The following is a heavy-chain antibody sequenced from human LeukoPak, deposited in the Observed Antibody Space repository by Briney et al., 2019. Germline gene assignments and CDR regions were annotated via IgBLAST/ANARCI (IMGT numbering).Heavy chain of an antibody. J-gene: IGHJ2*01. CDR2: ISSSSSYI. CDR1: VFTFSSYS. Sequence: GGSLRLSCAASVFTFSSYSINWVRQAPGKGLEWVSCISSSSSYIYYADSVKGRFTISRDNAKNSLYLQMNSLRAEDTAVYYCARDSVIGQWLVRDWYFDLWGRGTLVTVSS. V-gene: IGHV3-21*01. D-gene: IGHD6-19*01. CDR3: ARDSVIGQWLVRDWYFDL.